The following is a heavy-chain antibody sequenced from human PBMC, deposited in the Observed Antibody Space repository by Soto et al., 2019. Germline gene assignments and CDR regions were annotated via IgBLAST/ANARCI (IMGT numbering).Heavy chain of an antibody. CDR2: ITYNGSNK. D-gene: IGHD2-15*01. Sequence: GSLRLSCAASGFTFSSYGMHWVRQAPGKGLEWVAAITYNGSNKYYADSVKGRFTISRDNSKNTLYLQMNSLRAEDTAVYYCAKPLLRGYCSGGSCYSAPWGQGTLVTVSS. CDR1: GFTFSSYG. CDR3: AKPLLRGYCSGGSCYSAP. J-gene: IGHJ5*02. V-gene: IGHV3-30*18.